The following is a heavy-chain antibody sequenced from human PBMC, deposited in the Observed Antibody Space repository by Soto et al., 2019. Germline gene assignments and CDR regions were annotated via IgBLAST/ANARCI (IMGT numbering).Heavy chain of an antibody. D-gene: IGHD2-8*01. CDR3: ARGGGIVLMVYAPLAP. CDR1: GFTFSSYS. Sequence: GGSLRLSCAASGFTFSSYSMNWVRQAPGKGLEWVSSISSSSSYIYYADSVKGRFTISRGNAKNSLYLQMNSLRAEDTAVYYCARGGGIVLMVYAPLAPWGQGTLVTVSS. CDR2: ISSSSSYI. V-gene: IGHV3-21*01. J-gene: IGHJ5*02.